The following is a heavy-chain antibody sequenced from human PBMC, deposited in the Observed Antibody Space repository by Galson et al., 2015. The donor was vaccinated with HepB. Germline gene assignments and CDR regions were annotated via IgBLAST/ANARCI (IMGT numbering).Heavy chain of an antibody. V-gene: IGHV3-48*04. CDR1: GFTFSSYS. CDR3: ARDPGYYDSSGVDY. Sequence: SLRLSCAASGFTFSSYSMNWVRQAPGKGLEWVSYISSSSSTIYYADSVKGRFTISRDNAKNSLYLQMNSLRAEDTAVYYCARDPGYYDSSGVDYWGQGTLVTVSS. D-gene: IGHD3-22*01. J-gene: IGHJ4*02. CDR2: ISSSSSTI.